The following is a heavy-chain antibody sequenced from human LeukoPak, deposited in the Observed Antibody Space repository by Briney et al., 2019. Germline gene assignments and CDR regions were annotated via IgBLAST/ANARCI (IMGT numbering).Heavy chain of an antibody. CDR2: MNPNSGNT. CDR3: ARGGFCSSTSCYILGWFDP. J-gene: IGHJ5*02. CDR1: GYTFTSYD. V-gene: IGHV1-8*01. D-gene: IGHD2-2*02. Sequence: ASVKVSCKASGYTFTSYDINWVRQATGQGLEWMGWMNPNSGNTGYAQKFQGRVTMTRNTSISTAYMELSSLRSEDTAVYYCARGGFCSSTSCYILGWFDPWGQGTLVTVSS.